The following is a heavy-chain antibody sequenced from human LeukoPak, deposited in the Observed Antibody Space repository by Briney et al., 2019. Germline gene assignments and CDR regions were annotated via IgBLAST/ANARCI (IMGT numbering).Heavy chain of an antibody. V-gene: IGHV4-59*08. Sequence: SGTLSLTCTVSGGSISSYYWSWIRQPPGKGLEWIEYIYYSGSTNYNPSLKSRVTISVDTSKNQFSLKLSSVTAADTAVYYCARANRVSLYYFDYWGQGTLVTVSS. D-gene: IGHD5/OR15-5a*01. J-gene: IGHJ4*02. CDR2: IYYSGST. CDR3: ARANRVSLYYFDY. CDR1: GGSISSYY.